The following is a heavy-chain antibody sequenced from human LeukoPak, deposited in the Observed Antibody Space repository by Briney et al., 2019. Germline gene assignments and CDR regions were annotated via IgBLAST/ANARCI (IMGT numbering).Heavy chain of an antibody. CDR2: IYYSGST. V-gene: IGHV4-39*07. CDR3: ARALADIVVVVAATDAFDI. J-gene: IGHJ3*02. D-gene: IGHD2-15*01. CDR1: GGSISSSSYY. Sequence: SETLSLTCTVSGGSISSSSYYWGWIRQPPGKGLEWIGSIYYSGSTNYNPSLKSRVTISVDTSKNQFSLKLSSVTAADTAGYYCARALADIVVVVAATDAFDIWGQGTMVTVSS.